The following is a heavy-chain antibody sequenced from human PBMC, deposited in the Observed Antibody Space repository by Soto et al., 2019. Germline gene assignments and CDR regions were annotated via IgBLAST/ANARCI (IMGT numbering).Heavy chain of an antibody. CDR1: WNTITNYG. V-gene: IGHV1-3*01. D-gene: IGHD3-22*01. CDR3: ARHYLHNPSDGYYPQIDY. CDR2: INAGNGNT. J-gene: IGHJ4*02. Sequence: GASGKGSWEESWNTITNYGMHWGGQAPGQKDEWMGWINAGNGNTKYSQKFQGRVTITADKSTSTAYMELSSLRSEDTAVYYCARHYLHNPSDGYYPQIDYWGQGTLVTVSS.